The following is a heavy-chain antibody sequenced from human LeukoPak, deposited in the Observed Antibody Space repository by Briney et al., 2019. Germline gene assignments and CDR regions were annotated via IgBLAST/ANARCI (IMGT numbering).Heavy chain of an antibody. CDR2: INPNSGGT. CDR1: GYTFTGYY. CDR3: ARDYRAAGSVDY. V-gene: IGHV1-2*02. D-gene: IGHD6-13*01. J-gene: IGHJ4*02. Sequence: ASVKVSCKASGYTFTGYYMHWVRQAPGQGLEWMGWINPNSGGTNYAQKIQGRVTMTRDTSISTAYMELSRLRSDDTAVYYCARDYRAAGSVDYWGQGTLVTVSS.